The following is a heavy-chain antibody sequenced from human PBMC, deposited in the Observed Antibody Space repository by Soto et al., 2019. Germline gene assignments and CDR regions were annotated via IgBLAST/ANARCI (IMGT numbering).Heavy chain of an antibody. D-gene: IGHD5-18*01. CDR3: AKDSARAGAAMVDY. CDR2: ISYDGSNK. V-gene: IGHV3-30*18. J-gene: IGHJ4*02. CDR1: GFTFSSYG. Sequence: GGSLRLSCAASGFTFSSYGMHWVRQAPGKGLEWVAVISYDGSNKYYADSVKGRFTISRDNSKNTLYLQMNSLRAEDTAVYYCAKDSARAGAAMVDYWGQGTLVTVSS.